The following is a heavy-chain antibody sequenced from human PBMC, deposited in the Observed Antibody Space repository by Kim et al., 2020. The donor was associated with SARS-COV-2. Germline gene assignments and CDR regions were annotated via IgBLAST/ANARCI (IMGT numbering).Heavy chain of an antibody. Sequence: GGSLRLSCAASGFTFSSYSMNWVRQAPGKGLEWVSSISSSSSYIYYADSVKGRFTISRDNAKNSLYLQMNSLRAEDTAVYYCASLAAGYYYYGMDVWGQGTTVTVSS. V-gene: IGHV3-21*01. J-gene: IGHJ6*02. CDR1: GFTFSSYS. D-gene: IGHD2-15*01. CDR2: ISSSSSYI. CDR3: ASLAAGYYYYGMDV.